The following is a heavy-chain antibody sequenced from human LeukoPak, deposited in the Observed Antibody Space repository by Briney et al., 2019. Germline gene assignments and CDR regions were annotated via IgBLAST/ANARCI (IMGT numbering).Heavy chain of an antibody. CDR1: GFTFSSYA. CDR3: ARADGDPLVFFDY. Sequence: PGGSLRLSCAASGFTFSSYAMHWVRQAQGKGLEWVAVISYDGSNKYYADSVKGRFTISRDNSKNTLYLQMNSLRAEDTAVYYCARADGDPLVFFDYWGQGTLVTVSS. J-gene: IGHJ4*02. V-gene: IGHV3-30*04. CDR2: ISYDGSNK. D-gene: IGHD4-17*01.